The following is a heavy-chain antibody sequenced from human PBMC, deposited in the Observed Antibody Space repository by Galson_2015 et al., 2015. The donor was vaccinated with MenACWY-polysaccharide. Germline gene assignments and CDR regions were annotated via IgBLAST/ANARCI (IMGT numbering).Heavy chain of an antibody. J-gene: IGHJ4*02. CDR2: INSDGSTT. V-gene: IGHV3-74*01. CDR1: GFASSTYW. D-gene: IGHD1-26*01. Sequence: SLRLSCAASGFASSTYWMHWVRQSPGRGLVWVSHINSDGSTTNYADSVKGRFTVSRDNAKNTLYLQMNSLRAEDTAVYYCARDIVDAVPEPDSWGQGTLVTVSS. CDR3: ARDIVDAVPEPDS.